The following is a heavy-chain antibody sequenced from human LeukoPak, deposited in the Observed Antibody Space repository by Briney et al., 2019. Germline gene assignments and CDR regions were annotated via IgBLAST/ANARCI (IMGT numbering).Heavy chain of an antibody. CDR3: APRGIAAY. V-gene: IGHV3-23*01. Sequence: GGSLGLSCAASGFTFSNYGMTWVRQAPDKGLEWVSVISYGSGDSTYYTDSVKGRFTISRDNSKNTVYLQMNSLRVEDTAVYYCAPRGIAAYWGQGTLVTVSS. CDR2: ISYGSGDST. D-gene: IGHD6-25*01. J-gene: IGHJ4*02. CDR1: GFTFSNYG.